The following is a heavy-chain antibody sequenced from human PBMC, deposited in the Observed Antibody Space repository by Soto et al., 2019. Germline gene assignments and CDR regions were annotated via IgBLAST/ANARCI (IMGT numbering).Heavy chain of an antibody. D-gene: IGHD6-19*01. V-gene: IGHV1-3*01. CDR2: INAGNGNT. CDR3: AREYQEYSSDWQIFDY. J-gene: IGHJ4*02. Sequence: GQRLEWMGWINAGNGNTKYSQKFQGRVTITADESTSTVYMELSSLRSDDTAVYYCAREYQEYSSDWQIFDYWGQGTPVIVSS.